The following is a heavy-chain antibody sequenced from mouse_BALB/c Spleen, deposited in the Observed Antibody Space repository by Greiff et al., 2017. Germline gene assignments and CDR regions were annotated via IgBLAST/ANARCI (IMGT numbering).Heavy chain of an antibody. V-gene: IGHV5-17*02. CDR1: GFTFSSFG. J-gene: IGHJ4*01. Sequence: EVHLVESGGGLVQPGGSRKLSCAASGFTFSSFGMHWVRQAPEKGLEWVAYISSGSSTIYYADTVKGRFTISRDNPKNTLFLQMTSLRSEDTAMYYCARRYGKGGYAMDYWGQGTSVTVSS. CDR2: ISSGSSTI. CDR3: ARRYGKGGYAMDY. D-gene: IGHD2-10*02.